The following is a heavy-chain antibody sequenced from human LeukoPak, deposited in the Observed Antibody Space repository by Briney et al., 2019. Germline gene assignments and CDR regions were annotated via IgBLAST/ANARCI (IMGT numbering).Heavy chain of an antibody. Sequence: GGSLRLSCAASGFTFSSYSMNWVRQAPGKGLEWVSSISSSSSYIYYADSVKGRFTISRDNSKNTLYLQMNSLRAEDTAVYYCARARIVATIPADAFDIWGQGTMVTVSS. V-gene: IGHV3-21*01. CDR2: ISSSSSYI. J-gene: IGHJ3*02. D-gene: IGHD5-12*01. CDR1: GFTFSSYS. CDR3: ARARIVATIPADAFDI.